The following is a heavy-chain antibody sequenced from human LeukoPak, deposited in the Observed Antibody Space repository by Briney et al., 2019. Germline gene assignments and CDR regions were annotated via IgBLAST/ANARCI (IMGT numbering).Heavy chain of an antibody. Sequence: EASVTVSCKASGGTFSSYAISWVRQAPGQGLEWMGGIIPIFGTANYAQKFQGRVTITADESTSTAYMELSSLSSEDTAVYYCASSIAVAGPYPFDYWGQRTLVTVSS. CDR3: ASSIAVAGPYPFDY. CDR2: IIPIFGTA. V-gene: IGHV1-69*13. D-gene: IGHD6-19*01. J-gene: IGHJ4*02. CDR1: GGTFSSYA.